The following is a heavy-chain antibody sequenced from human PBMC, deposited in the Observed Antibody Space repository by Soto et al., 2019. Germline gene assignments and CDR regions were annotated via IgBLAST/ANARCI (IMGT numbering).Heavy chain of an antibody. CDR3: ARAGCVGAVAADD. J-gene: IGHJ4*02. CDR2: IYHSGST. D-gene: IGHD6-19*01. V-gene: IGHV4-30-2*01. Sequence: QLQLQESGSGLVKPSQTLSLTCAVSGGSISSGGYSWSWIRQPPGKGLEWIGYIYHSGSTYYNPSLKSRVTISVDRSNTQFSLKLSSVTAADTDGYDCARAGCVGAVAADDRGQGTLVTVSS. CDR1: GGSISSGGYS.